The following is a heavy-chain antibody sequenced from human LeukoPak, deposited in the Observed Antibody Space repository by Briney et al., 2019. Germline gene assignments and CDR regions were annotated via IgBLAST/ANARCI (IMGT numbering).Heavy chain of an antibody. CDR3: ARDSVEWYIFDY. V-gene: IGHV3-74*01. D-gene: IGHD3-3*01. CDR1: GFTFSSYW. J-gene: IGHJ4*02. CDR2: TNRDGSST. Sequence: PGGSQRLSCAASGFTFSSYWMHWVRQAPGKGPVWVARTNRDGSSTAYADSVKGRFTISKDNAKNTLYLLMNSLRAEDTAVYYCARDSVEWYIFDYWGQGTLVTVSS.